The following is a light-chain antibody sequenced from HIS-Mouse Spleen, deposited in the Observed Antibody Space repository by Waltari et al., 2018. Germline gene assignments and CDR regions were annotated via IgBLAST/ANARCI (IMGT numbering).Light chain of an antibody. Sequence: QTVVTQEPSCSVSPGGTVTLTCGLSSGSVSTSYYPSWYQPTPGQAPRTLIYSTNTRSSGVPDRFSGSILGNKAALTITGAQADDESDYYCVLYMGSGIWVFGGGTKLTVL. V-gene: IGLV8-61*01. CDR1: SGSVSTSYY. CDR2: STN. CDR3: VLYMGSGIWV. J-gene: IGLJ3*02.